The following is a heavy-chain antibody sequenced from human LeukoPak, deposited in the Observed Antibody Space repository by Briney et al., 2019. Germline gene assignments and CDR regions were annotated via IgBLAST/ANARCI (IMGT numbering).Heavy chain of an antibody. CDR1: GFTFSSYW. CDR3: ARTLYPGAPPAKGDY. CDR2: IEQDGSEE. D-gene: IGHD2-2*01. V-gene: IGHV3-7*01. J-gene: IGHJ4*02. Sequence: QSGGSLRLSCAASGFTFSSYWMSWVRQAPGKGLEWVANIEQDGSEEYYVDSVKGRFTISRDNAKNSLYLQMNSLRAEDTAVYYCARTLYPGAPPAKGDYWGQGTLVTVSS.